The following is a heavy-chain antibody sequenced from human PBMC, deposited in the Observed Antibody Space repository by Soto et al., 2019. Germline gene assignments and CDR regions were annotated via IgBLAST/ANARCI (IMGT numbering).Heavy chain of an antibody. V-gene: IGHV4-31*03. D-gene: IGHD3-10*01. CDR2: IYYSGST. CDR1: GGSISSGGYY. J-gene: IGHJ6*02. CDR3: ARALLWFGGLGPIGYGMDV. Sequence: PSETLSLTCTVSGGSISSGGYYWSWIRQHPGKGPEWIGYIYYSGSTYYNPSLKSRVTISVDTSKNQFSLKLSSVTAADTAVYYCARALLWFGGLGPIGYGMDVWGQGTTVTVSS.